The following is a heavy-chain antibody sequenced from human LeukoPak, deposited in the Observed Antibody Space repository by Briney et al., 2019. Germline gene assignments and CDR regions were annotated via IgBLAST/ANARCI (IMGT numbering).Heavy chain of an antibody. CDR3: ARDLYGDYGMDV. Sequence: ASVKVSCKASGYTFTSYYMHWVRQAPGQGLEWMGIINPSGGSTSYAQKFQGRVTMTRDTSTSTVYMELSSLRSEDTAVYHCARDLYGDYGMDVWGQGTTVTVSS. CDR1: GYTFTSYY. J-gene: IGHJ6*02. V-gene: IGHV1-46*01. CDR2: INPSGGST. D-gene: IGHD4/OR15-4a*01.